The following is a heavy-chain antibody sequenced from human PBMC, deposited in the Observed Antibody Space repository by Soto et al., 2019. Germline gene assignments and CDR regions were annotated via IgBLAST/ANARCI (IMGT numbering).Heavy chain of an antibody. CDR2: ISSSSNTI. CDR1: GFTFSSYS. D-gene: IGHD2-15*01. V-gene: IGHV3-48*02. J-gene: IGHJ3*02. CDR3: ASIVVRAFDI. Sequence: GGSLRLSCAASGFTFSSYSMNWVRQAPGKGLEWVSYISSSSNTIYYADSVKGRFTISRDNAKAAVYLQMTRLRDEDTAVYYCASIVVRAFDIWGQGTMVTVS.